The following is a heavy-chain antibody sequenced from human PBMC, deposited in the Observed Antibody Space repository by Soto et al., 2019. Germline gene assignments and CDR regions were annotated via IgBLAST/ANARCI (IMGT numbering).Heavy chain of an antibody. V-gene: IGHV1-18*01. CDR2: ISAYNGNT. Sequence: ASVKVSCKASGYTFTSYGISWVRQAPGQGLEWMGWISAYNGNTTYAQKLQGRVTITADESTSTGYMELISLRSDDTAVYYCAREGSGYNFWGQGTQVTVS. CDR1: GYTFTSYG. D-gene: IGHD5-12*01. J-gene: IGHJ4*02. CDR3: AREGSGYNF.